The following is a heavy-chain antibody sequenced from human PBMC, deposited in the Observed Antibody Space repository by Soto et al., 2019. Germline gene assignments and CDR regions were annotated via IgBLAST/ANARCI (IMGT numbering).Heavy chain of an antibody. CDR1: GYTVSSYA. CDR2: ISGSGGST. V-gene: IGHV3-23*01. CDR3: ARGSGYSYGYVDY. D-gene: IGHD5-18*01. Sequence: EVQLLESGGGLVQPGGSLRLSCAASGYTVSSYAMSRVRQAPGKGLEWVSTISGSGGSTYYADSVKGRFTISRDNSKNTLFLQMNSLRAEDTAVYYCARGSGYSYGYVDYWGQGTLVTVSS. J-gene: IGHJ4*02.